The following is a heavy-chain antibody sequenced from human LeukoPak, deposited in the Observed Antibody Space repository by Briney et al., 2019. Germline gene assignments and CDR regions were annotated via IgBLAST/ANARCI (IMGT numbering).Heavy chain of an antibody. D-gene: IGHD3-9*01. V-gene: IGHV4-61*02. CDR1: GGSISSGSYY. Sequence: PSQTLSLTCTVSGGSISSGSYYWSWIRQPAGKGLEWIVRIYTSGSTNYNPSLKSRVTMSVDTSKNQFSLMLSSVTAADTAVYYCARVGGTYYDILTGYLTWYYFDYWGQGTLVTVSS. CDR2: IYTSGST. J-gene: IGHJ4*02. CDR3: ARVGGTYYDILTGYLTWYYFDY.